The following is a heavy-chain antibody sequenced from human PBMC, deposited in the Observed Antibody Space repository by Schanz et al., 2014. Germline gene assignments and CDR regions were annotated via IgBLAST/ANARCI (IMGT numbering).Heavy chain of an antibody. CDR2: INPNSGAT. CDR1: GYTFTSYA. Sequence: QVQLVQSGAEVKEPGASVKVSCKASGYTFTSYAMNWVRQAPGQGLEWLGWINPNSGATSSAQKFQGRVTMTRDTSISTVYMELTRLTFDDTAIYYCARDSDVSKYNLFDSWGQGTLVTVSS. V-gene: IGHV1-2*02. CDR3: ARDSDVSKYNLFDS. J-gene: IGHJ5*01.